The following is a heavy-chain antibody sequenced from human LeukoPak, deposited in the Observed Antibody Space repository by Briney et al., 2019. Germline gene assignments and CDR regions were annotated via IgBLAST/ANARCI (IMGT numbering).Heavy chain of an antibody. D-gene: IGHD3-10*01. Sequence: GGSLRPSCAASGFTFSSYAMSWVRQAPGKGLEWVSAISGSGGSTYYADSVKGRFTISRDNSKNTLYLQMNSLRAEDTAVYYCAKASRYYYGSGSYCFDYWGQGTLVTVSS. V-gene: IGHV3-23*01. J-gene: IGHJ4*02. CDR1: GFTFSSYA. CDR2: ISGSGGST. CDR3: AKASRYYYGSGSYCFDY.